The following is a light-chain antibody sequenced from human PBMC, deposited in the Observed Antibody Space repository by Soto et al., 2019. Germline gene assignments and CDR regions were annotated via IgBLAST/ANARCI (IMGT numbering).Light chain of an antibody. J-gene: IGKJ5*01. CDR1: QGISTL. Sequence: PFTQSPSPPSASVWARVTITFPASQGISTLLAWYQQKPWKAPKVLIYESSLLQSGVPSRFSGSGSGTDFTLTISSLQPEDFVTYYCQQTYSTPITFGQGTRLEI. V-gene: IGKV1-39*01. CDR3: QQTYSTPIT. CDR2: ESS.